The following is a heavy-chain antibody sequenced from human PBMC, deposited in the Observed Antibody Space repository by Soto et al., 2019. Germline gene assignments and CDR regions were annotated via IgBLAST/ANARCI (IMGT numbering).Heavy chain of an antibody. Sequence: QVQLQQWSAGLLKPSETLSLTCAVYGGSFSGYYWSWVRQAPGKGLEWIGEITRYGTINYNPSPKRRVTMSLDTSKNQFSLRLNSVSDADAALYYCARLFAGATGNWDFDLWGRGTLVTVSS. D-gene: IGHD1-1*01. J-gene: IGHJ2*01. CDR3: ARLFAGATGNWDFDL. CDR1: GGSFSGYY. V-gene: IGHV4-34*01. CDR2: ITRYGTI.